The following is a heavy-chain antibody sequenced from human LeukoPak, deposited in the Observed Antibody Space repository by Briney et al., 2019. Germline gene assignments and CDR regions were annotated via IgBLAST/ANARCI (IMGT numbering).Heavy chain of an antibody. D-gene: IGHD5-24*01. V-gene: IGHV1-46*01. CDR3: AKDDGWLQYNY. CDR2: INPSGGST. J-gene: IGHJ4*02. Sequence: ASVKVSCKASGYTFTTYYMHWVRQAPGQGLEWMGIINPSGGSTSYAQKFQGRVTMTRDTSTSTVYMDLSSLRSEDTAVYYCAKDDGWLQYNYWGQGTLVTVSS. CDR1: GYTFTTYY.